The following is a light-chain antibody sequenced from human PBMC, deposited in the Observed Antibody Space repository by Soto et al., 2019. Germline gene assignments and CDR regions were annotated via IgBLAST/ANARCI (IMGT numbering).Light chain of an antibody. V-gene: IGLV2-11*01. CDR3: CSDAGSYV. Sequence: QSALTQPRSVSGSPGQSVTISCTGTSSDVGGYNYVSWYQQHPGKAPKLMIYDVSKRPSGVPDRFSGSKSGNTASLTISGLQAEDEDDYYCCSDAGSYVFGTGTKLTVL. J-gene: IGLJ1*01. CDR2: DVS. CDR1: SSDVGGYNY.